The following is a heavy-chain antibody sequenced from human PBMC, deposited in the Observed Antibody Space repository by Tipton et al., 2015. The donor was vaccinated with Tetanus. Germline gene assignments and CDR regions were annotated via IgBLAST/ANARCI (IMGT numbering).Heavy chain of an antibody. V-gene: IGHV4-59*11. D-gene: IGHD3-10*01. CDR1: GGSMSSHY. CDR3: ARDRDYYGSGSRGMDV. J-gene: IGHJ6*02. CDR2: INYSGTT. Sequence: GLVKPSETLSLTCSVSGGSMSSHYWSWIRQPPGKGLEWIGYINYSGTTNYASSLQSRVIISVDTSKNQFSLKLNSVTAADTAVYYCARDRDYYGSGSRGMDVWGQGTRVTVSS.